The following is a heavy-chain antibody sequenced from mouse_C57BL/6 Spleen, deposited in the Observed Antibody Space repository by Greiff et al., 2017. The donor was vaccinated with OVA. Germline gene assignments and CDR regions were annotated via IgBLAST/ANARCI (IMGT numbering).Heavy chain of an antibody. J-gene: IGHJ2*01. V-gene: IGHV1-5*01. CDR1: GYTFTSYW. CDR2: IYPGNSDT. D-gene: IGHD2-5*01. Sequence: VQLQQSGTVLARPGASVKMSCKTSGYTFTSYWMHWVKQRPGQGLEWIGAIYPGNSDTSHNQKFKGKAKLTAGTSASTAYMELSSLTNEDSADYYCTRSSSNEPFYFDYWGQGTTLTVSS. CDR3: TRSSSNEPFYFDY.